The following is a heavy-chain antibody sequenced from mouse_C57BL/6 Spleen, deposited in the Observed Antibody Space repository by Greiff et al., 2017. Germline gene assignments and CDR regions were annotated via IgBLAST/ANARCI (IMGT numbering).Heavy chain of an antibody. V-gene: IGHV1-54*01. CDR3: AREYYGVGGYWYFDV. CDR2: INPGSGGT. J-gene: IGHJ1*03. Sequence: VQLQQSGAELVRPGTSVKVSCKASGYAFTNYLIEWVKQRPGQGLEWIGVINPGSGGTNSNEKFKGKATLTADKSSSTAYMQLSSLTSEDSAVYFCAREYYGVGGYWYFDVWGTGTTVTVSS. CDR1: GYAFTNYL. D-gene: IGHD1-1*01.